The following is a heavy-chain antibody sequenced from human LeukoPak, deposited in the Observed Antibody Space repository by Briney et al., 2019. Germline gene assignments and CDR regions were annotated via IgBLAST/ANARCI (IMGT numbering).Heavy chain of an antibody. CDR2: ISQTGSIE. D-gene: IGHD2-15*01. J-gene: IGHJ6*03. CDR3: ARDRAVALPTYYYYMDV. CDR1: GVSFTTYV. V-gene: IGHV3-30*04. Sequence: GGSLRLSCEASGVSFTTYVFHWVRQAPGKGLECVAVISQTGSIETYADSVKGRFTISRDSSKNTVYLQMNSLKTEDTAVYYCARDRAVALPTYYYYMDVWGKGTTVTVSS.